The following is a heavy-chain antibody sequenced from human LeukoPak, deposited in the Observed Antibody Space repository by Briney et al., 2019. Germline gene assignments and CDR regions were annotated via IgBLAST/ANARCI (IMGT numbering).Heavy chain of an antibody. V-gene: IGHV4-30-2*01. Sequence: PSQTLSLTCTVSGDSISSGDYSWGWIRQPSGKGLEWIGYIFHTGSSYYNPSLRSRVTISVDRSRNQFSLRPTSVTAADTAVYYCARGRQDVTMIVVVMTAVSYYLDVWGKGTTVTVS. D-gene: IGHD3-22*01. J-gene: IGHJ6*03. CDR2: IFHTGSS. CDR3: ARGRQDVTMIVVVMTAVSYYLDV. CDR1: GDSISSGDYS.